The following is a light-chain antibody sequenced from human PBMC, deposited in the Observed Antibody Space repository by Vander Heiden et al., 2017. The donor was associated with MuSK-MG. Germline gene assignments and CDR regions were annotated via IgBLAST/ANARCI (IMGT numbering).Light chain of an antibody. V-gene: IGKV1-39*01. Sequence: DIQMTQSPSSLSASVGDRVTITCRASQSISSYLNWYQQKPGKAPKLLIYAASSLQSGVPSRFSGSGSGTDFTLTIIILKPEDFATYYCQQSYSTPLTFGGGTKVEIK. CDR3: QQSYSTPLT. J-gene: IGKJ4*01. CDR2: AAS. CDR1: QSISSY.